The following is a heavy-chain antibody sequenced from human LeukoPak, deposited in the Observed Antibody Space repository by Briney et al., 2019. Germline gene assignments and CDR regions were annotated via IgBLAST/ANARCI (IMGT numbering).Heavy chain of an antibody. CDR3: ARHSMYSSGWYDY. CDR1: GGSFSGYY. CDR2: INHSGST. D-gene: IGHD6-19*01. V-gene: IGHV4-34*01. Sequence: SETLSLTCAVYGGSFSGYYWSWIRQPPGKGLEWIGEINHSGSTNYNPSLKSRVTISVDTSKNQFSLKLSSVTAADTAVYYCARHSMYSSGWYDYWGQGTLVTVSS. J-gene: IGHJ4*02.